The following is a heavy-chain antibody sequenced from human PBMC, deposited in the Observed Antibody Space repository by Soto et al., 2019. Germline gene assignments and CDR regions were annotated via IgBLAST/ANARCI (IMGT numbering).Heavy chain of an antibody. CDR1: GGSISSYY. CDR2: IYYSGST. V-gene: IGHV4-59*01. D-gene: IGHD3-10*01. J-gene: IGHJ3*02. Sequence: PSETLSHTCTVSGGSISSYYWIWIRQPPGKGLEWIGYIYYSGSTNYNPSLKSRVTISVDTSKNQFSLKLSSVTAADTAVYYCARVWGGAFDIWGQGTMVTVSS. CDR3: ARVWGGAFDI.